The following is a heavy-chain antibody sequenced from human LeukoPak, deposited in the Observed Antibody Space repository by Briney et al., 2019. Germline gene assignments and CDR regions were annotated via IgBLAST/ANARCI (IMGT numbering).Heavy chain of an antibody. CDR3: ARDLSGSYYFDY. Sequence: PGGSLRPSLSGPWFPRTKHYMGLVRQAPGEGLEWVSVIYSGGTTFYADSVRGLFNISRDISKNTLYLQMNSLRAEDTAVYYCARDLSGSYYFDYWGQGTLVTVSS. CDR1: WFPRTKHY. D-gene: IGHD1-26*01. V-gene: IGHV3-53*01. J-gene: IGHJ4*02. CDR2: IYSGGTT.